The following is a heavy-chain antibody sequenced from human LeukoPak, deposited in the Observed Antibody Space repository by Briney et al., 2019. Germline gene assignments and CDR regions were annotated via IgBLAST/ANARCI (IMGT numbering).Heavy chain of an antibody. CDR1: GFTFSSYG. CDR3: ARGYSYGYFDY. D-gene: IGHD5-18*01. V-gene: IGHV3-33*01. J-gene: IGHJ4*02. CDR2: IWYDGSNK. Sequence: GGSLRLSCAASGFTFSSYGMHWVRQAPGKGLEWVAVIWYDGSNKYYADSVKGRFTISRDNSKSTLYLQMNSLRAEDTAVYYCARGYSYGYFDYWGQGTLVTVSS.